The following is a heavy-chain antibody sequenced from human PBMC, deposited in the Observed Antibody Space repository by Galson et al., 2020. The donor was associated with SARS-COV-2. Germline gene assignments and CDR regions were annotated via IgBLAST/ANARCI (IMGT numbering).Heavy chain of an antibody. D-gene: IGHD3-16*01. CDR1: GFTLSSYW. CDR2: IKQDSSEK. CDR3: AGGFGWLVEF. V-gene: IGHV3-7*03. Sequence: GGSLRLSCAASGFTLSSYWMTWVRQATGKGLEWVANIKQDSSEKWYGDSVKGRFSISRDNAKNSIYLQMNSLRDDDTAVYYCAGGFGWLVEFWSQGTLVTVSS. J-gene: IGHJ4*02.